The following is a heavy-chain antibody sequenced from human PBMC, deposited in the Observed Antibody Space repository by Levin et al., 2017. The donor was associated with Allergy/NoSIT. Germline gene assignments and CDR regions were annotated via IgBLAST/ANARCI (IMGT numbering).Heavy chain of an antibody. CDR3: ARGGSSSDRTLDY. D-gene: IGHD1-14*01. CDR2: IYPDDSDT. J-gene: IGHJ4*02. Sequence: GESLKISCRGSGYNFKSYWIAWVRQMPGEGLEWMGNIYPDDSDTRYSPSFQGQVSITADRSISTAYLQWSSLKASDSAMYFCARGGSSSDRTLDYWGQGTLVTVSS. V-gene: IGHV5-51*01. CDR1: GYNFKSYW.